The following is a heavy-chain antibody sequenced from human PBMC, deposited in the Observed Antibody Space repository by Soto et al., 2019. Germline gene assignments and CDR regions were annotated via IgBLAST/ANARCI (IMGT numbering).Heavy chain of an antibody. D-gene: IGHD1-1*01. J-gene: IGHJ6*02. Sequence: GGSLRLSCAASGFTFSGSAMHWVRQASGKGLEWVGRIRSKANSYATAYAASVKGRFTISRDDSKNTAYLQMNSLKTEDTAVYYCTRLQLVRSYYYGMDVWGQGTTVTVSS. CDR3: TRLQLVRSYYYGMDV. CDR2: IRSKANSYAT. CDR1: GFTFSGSA. V-gene: IGHV3-73*01.